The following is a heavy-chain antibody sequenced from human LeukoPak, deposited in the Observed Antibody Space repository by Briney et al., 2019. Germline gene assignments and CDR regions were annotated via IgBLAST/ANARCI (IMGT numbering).Heavy chain of an antibody. CDR2: IWYDGSNK. CDR1: GFTFSSYG. Sequence: PGGSLRLSCAASGFTFSSYGMHWVRQAPGKGLEWVAVIWYDGSNKFYADSVKGRLTISRDNSKNTLFLQMNSLRAEDTAVYYCARVGTVSRVGYYYYGMDVWGQGTTVTVSS. V-gene: IGHV3-33*01. CDR3: ARVGTVSRVGYYYYGMDV. D-gene: IGHD4-17*01. J-gene: IGHJ6*02.